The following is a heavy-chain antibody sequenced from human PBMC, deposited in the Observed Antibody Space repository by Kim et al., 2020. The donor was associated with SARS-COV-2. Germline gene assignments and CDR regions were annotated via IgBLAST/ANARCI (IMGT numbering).Heavy chain of an antibody. Sequence: GGSLRLSCAASGFTFSSYAMSWVRQAPGKVLEWVSAISGSGGSTYYADSVKGRFTISRDNSKNTLYLQMNSLRAEDTAVYYCAKGRRITMIVVVIPPYYFDYWGQGTLVTVSS. D-gene: IGHD3-22*01. V-gene: IGHV3-23*01. CDR1: GFTFSSYA. CDR3: AKGRRITMIVVVIPPYYFDY. CDR2: ISGSGGST. J-gene: IGHJ4*02.